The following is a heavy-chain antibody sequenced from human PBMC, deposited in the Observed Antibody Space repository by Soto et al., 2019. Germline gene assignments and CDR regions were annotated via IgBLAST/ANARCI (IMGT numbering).Heavy chain of an antibody. D-gene: IGHD1-1*01. Sequence: EVGLLESGGGLVQPGGSLRLSCVASGFTFNKYALAWVRQAPGRGLEWVSAISGSGASTYDADSVKGRFTISRDNSNNTLYLQMNNLRAEDTAIYYCARAGFERLYFDQWGRGTLVTVSS. J-gene: IGHJ4*02. CDR1: GFTFNKYA. CDR2: ISGSGAST. V-gene: IGHV3-23*01. CDR3: ARAGFERLYFDQ.